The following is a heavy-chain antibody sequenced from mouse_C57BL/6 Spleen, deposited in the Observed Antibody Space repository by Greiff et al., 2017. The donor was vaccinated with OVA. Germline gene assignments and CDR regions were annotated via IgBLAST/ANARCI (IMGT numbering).Heavy chain of an antibody. CDR3: AREGNYGNYGWYFDV. V-gene: IGHV1-76*01. CDR1: GYTFTDYY. Sequence: QVQLKESGAELVRPGASVKLSCKASGYTFTDYYINWVKQRPGQGLEWIARIYPGSGNTYYNEKFKGKATLTAEKSSSTAYMQLSSLTSEDSAVYFCAREGNYGNYGWYFDVWGTGTTVTVSS. CDR2: IYPGSGNT. D-gene: IGHD2-1*01. J-gene: IGHJ1*03.